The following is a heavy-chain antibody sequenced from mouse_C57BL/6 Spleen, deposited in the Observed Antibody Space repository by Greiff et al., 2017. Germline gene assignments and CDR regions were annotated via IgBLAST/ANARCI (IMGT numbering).Heavy chain of an antibody. Sequence: EVQGVESGGGLVKPGGSLKLSCAASGFTFSSYTMSWVRQTPGKRLEWVATISGGGGNTYYPDSVKGRFTLSRDNAKNTLYLQMSSLRSEDTALYYCARRYGSYSYYFDYWGQGTTLTVSS. CDR3: ARRYGSYSYYFDY. J-gene: IGHJ2*01. D-gene: IGHD2-1*01. V-gene: IGHV5-9*01. CDR1: GFTFSSYT. CDR2: ISGGGGNT.